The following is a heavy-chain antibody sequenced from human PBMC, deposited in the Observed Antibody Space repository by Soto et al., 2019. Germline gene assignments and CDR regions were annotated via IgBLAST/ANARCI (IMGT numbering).Heavy chain of an antibody. CDR3: ARGRGESGDFYYFDY. D-gene: IGHD3-10*01. V-gene: IGHV4-34*01. J-gene: IGHJ4*02. Sequence: SETLSLTCAVHGGSFSGYYWSWIRQPPGKGLEWIGEINHSGSTNYNPSLKSRVTISVDTSKNQFSLKLSSVTAADTAVYYCARGRGESGDFYYFDYWGQGTLVTVSS. CDR1: GGSFSGYY. CDR2: INHSGST.